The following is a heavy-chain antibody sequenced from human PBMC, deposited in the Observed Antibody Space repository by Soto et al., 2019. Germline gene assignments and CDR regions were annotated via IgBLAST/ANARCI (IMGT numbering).Heavy chain of an antibody. Sequence: ASVKVSCKASGGTFSSYAISWVRKAPGQGLEWMGGIIPIFGTANYEQKFQGRVTITADKSKSTAYMELRSLRSEDTAVYYCAREGYYDSSGYRPPCMDVWGQGTTVTVSS. V-gene: IGHV1-69*06. CDR3: AREGYYDSSGYRPPCMDV. CDR1: GGTFSSYA. CDR2: IIPIFGTA. D-gene: IGHD3-22*01. J-gene: IGHJ6*02.